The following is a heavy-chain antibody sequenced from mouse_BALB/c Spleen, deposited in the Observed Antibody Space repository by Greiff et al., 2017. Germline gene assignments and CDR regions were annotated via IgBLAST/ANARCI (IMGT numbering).Heavy chain of an antibody. CDR1: GYTFTSYT. CDR3: ARGDYYGSSWFAY. CDR2: INPSSGYT. Sequence: VQLVESGAELARPGASVKMSCKASGYTFTSYTMHWVKQRPGQGLEWIGYINPSSGYTNYNQKFKDKATLTADKSSSTAYMQLSSLTSEDSAVYYCARGDYYGSSWFAYWGQGTLVTVSA. V-gene: IGHV1-4*01. J-gene: IGHJ3*01. D-gene: IGHD1-1*01.